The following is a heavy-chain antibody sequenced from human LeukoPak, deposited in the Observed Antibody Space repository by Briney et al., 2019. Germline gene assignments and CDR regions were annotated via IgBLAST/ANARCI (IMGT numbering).Heavy chain of an antibody. CDR1: GFTFSSYS. J-gene: IGHJ4*02. Sequence: GRSLRLSCAASGFTFSSYSMNWVRQAPGKGLEWVSYISSSSSTIYYADSVKGRFTISRDNAKNSLYLQMNSLRAEDTAVYYCASWPDLTYYYDSSVYYWGQGTLVTVSS. CDR3: ASWPDLTYYYDSSVYY. D-gene: IGHD3-22*01. V-gene: IGHV3-48*04. CDR2: ISSSSSTI.